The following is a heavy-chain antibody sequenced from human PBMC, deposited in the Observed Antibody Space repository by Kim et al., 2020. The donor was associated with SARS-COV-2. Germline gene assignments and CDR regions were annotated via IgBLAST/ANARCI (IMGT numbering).Heavy chain of an antibody. D-gene: IGHD5-12*01. Sequence: GGSLRLSCAASGFTFSNAWMSWVRQAPGKGLEWVGRIKSKTDGGTTDYAAPVKGRFTISRDDSKNTLYLQMNSLKTEDTAVYYCKVQLFGGYEDYWGQGTLVTVSS. CDR3: KVQLFGGYEDY. CDR1: GFTFSNAW. V-gene: IGHV3-15*01. J-gene: IGHJ4*02. CDR2: IKSKTDGGTT.